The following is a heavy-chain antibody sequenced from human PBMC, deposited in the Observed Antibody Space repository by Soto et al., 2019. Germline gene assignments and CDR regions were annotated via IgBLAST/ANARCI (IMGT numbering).Heavy chain of an antibody. Sequence: EVQLVQSGGGFVRSGGSLRLSCAASGLTFGSYWMSWVRQAPGKGLEWEANIKQEGSEKYYLDSVKGRFTISRDNAKKSLFLQMNSLRAEDTAIYYCAREAASGGWYDSWGQGSLVTVSS. CDR1: GLTFGSYW. CDR2: IKQEGSEK. D-gene: IGHD6-25*01. J-gene: IGHJ5*01. CDR3: AREAASGGWYDS. V-gene: IGHV3-7*01.